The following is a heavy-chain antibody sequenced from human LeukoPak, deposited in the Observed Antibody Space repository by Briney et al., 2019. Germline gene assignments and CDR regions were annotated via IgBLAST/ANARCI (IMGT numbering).Heavy chain of an antibody. CDR2: ISYDGSNK. V-gene: IGHV3-30-3*01. CDR3: AREGGIVVVPAAIDY. J-gene: IGHJ4*02. Sequence: GGSLRLSCAASGFTFSSYAMHWVRQAPGKGLEWVAVISYDGSNKYYADSVKGRFTISRDNSKNTLYLQMNSLRAEDTAVYYCAREGGIVVVPAAIDYWGQGTLVTVSS. D-gene: IGHD2-2*01. CDR1: GFTFSSYA.